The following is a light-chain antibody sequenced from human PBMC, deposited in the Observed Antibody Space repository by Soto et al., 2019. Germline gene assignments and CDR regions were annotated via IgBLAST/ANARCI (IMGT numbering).Light chain of an antibody. CDR3: QQYNNSPPRT. CDR1: QSVSKY. CDR2: DAS. J-gene: IGKJ1*01. Sequence: EIVLTQSPATLSLSPGEGATLSCRASQSVSKYLAWYQQKPGQAPRLLIYDASTRATGIPARFSGSGSGTEFTLTITNVQSEDFAVYYCQQYNNSPPRTFGQGTKVEVK. V-gene: IGKV3D-15*01.